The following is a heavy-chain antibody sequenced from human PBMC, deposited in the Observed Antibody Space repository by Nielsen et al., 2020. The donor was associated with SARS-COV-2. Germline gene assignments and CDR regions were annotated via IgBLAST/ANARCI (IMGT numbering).Heavy chain of an antibody. Sequence: GGSLRLSCAASGFTFSSYAMSWVRQAPGKGLEWVSVIYSGGSSTYYADSVKGRFTISRDNSKNTLYLQMNSLRAEDTAVYYCAKTPGYCSSTSCCYYYGMDVWGQGTTVTVSS. D-gene: IGHD2-2*01. V-gene: IGHV3-23*03. J-gene: IGHJ6*02. CDR2: IYSGGSST. CDR3: AKTPGYCSSTSCCYYYGMDV. CDR1: GFTFSSYA.